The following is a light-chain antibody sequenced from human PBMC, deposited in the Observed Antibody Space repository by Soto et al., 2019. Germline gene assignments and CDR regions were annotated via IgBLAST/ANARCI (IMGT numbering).Light chain of an antibody. CDR3: QQSYSRLYT. CDR1: QTISTY. J-gene: IGKJ2*01. V-gene: IGKV1-39*01. CDR2: TAS. Sequence: DIEMTQSPSSLSASVGDRVAITCRASQTISTYLNWYHQKPGTAPKLLIYTASSLQGGVPPRFSGNGCDRLWGRRVSSLQPEDSGMDYCQQSYSRLYTFGQGTKVDIK.